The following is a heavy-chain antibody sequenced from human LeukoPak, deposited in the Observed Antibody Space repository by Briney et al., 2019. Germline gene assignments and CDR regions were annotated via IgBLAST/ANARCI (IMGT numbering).Heavy chain of an antibody. Sequence: GGSLRLSCAASGFTFSDYYMSWIRQAPGKGLECVSVISGTNYNTYYADSVKGRFTISRDNSRNTLNLQMSSLRAEDTAVYYCARETYYGFDYWGQGTLVTVSS. J-gene: IGHJ4*02. V-gene: IGHV3-23*01. CDR1: GFTFSDYY. D-gene: IGHD3-10*01. CDR3: ARETYYGFDY. CDR2: ISGTNYNT.